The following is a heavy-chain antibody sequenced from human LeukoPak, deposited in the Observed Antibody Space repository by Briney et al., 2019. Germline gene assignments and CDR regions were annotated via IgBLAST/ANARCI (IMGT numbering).Heavy chain of an antibody. Sequence: PSETLSLTCTVSGGSISSSSYYWGWIRQPPGKGLEWIGSIYYSGSTYYNPSLKSRVTISVDTSKNQFSLKLSSVTAADTAVYYCARIPWDIVVVPAAYNWFDPWGQGTLVTVSS. CDR2: IYYSGST. D-gene: IGHD2-2*01. CDR3: ARIPWDIVVVPAAYNWFDP. J-gene: IGHJ5*02. V-gene: IGHV4-39*01. CDR1: GGSISSSSYY.